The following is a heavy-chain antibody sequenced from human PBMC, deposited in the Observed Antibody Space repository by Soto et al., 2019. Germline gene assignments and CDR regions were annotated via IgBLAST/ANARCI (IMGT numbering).Heavy chain of an antibody. V-gene: IGHV1-3*01. J-gene: IGHJ3*02. CDR2: INAGNGNT. D-gene: IGHD3-10*01. Sequence: VASVKVSCKASGYTFTSYAMHWVRQAPGQRLEWMGWINAGNGNTKYSQKFQGRVTITRDTSASTAYMELSSLRSEDTAVYYCARGLLWFGEFDIWGQGTMVTVSS. CDR3: ARGLLWFGEFDI. CDR1: GYTFTSYA.